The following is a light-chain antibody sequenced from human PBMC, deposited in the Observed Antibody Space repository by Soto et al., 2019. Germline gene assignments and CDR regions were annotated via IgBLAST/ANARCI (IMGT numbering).Light chain of an antibody. CDR2: DDD. Sequence: QSVMTQPPSVSAAPGQRVTISCSGSSSNIGGNSVSWYQQLPGTAPKLLIYDDDKRPSGIPDRFSGSKSGTSATLGITGFQTGDEADHYCGSWDSSLGAYVFGTGTKLTGL. CDR3: GSWDSSLGAYV. CDR1: SSNIGGNS. J-gene: IGLJ1*01. V-gene: IGLV1-51*01.